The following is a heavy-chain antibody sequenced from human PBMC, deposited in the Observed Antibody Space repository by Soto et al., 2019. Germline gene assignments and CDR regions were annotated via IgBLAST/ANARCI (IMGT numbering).Heavy chain of an antibody. D-gene: IGHD1-1*01. CDR3: ARGRYGDY. Sequence: QVHLVQFGAEVKKPGASVKVSCLGSGYAFTTYGITWVRQAPGQGLEWMGWISAHNGNTNYAQKLQGRVTVTRDTSTSTAYMELRSLRYDDTAVYYCARGRYGDYWGQGALVTVSS. J-gene: IGHJ4*02. CDR1: GYAFTTYG. V-gene: IGHV1-18*01. CDR2: ISAHNGNT.